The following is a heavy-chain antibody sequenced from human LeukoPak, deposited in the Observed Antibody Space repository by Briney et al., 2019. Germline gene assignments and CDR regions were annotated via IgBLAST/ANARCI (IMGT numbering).Heavy chain of an antibody. CDR3: ARGIGGSYYVFDY. CDR1: GGSISNSNW. D-gene: IGHD1-26*01. Sequence: SETLSLTCAVSGGSISNSNWWSWVRQPPGKGLEWIGEINHSGSTNYIPSLKSRVTISIDKSKNQFSLKLSSVTAADTAVYYCARGIGGSYYVFDYWGQGTLVTVSS. CDR2: INHSGST. V-gene: IGHV4-4*02. J-gene: IGHJ4*02.